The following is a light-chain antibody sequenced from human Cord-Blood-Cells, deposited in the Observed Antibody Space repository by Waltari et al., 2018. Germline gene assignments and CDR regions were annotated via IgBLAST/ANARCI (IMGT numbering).Light chain of an antibody. J-gene: IGKJ2*01. CDR3: QQYYSTPYT. CDR2: WAS. V-gene: IGKV4-1*01. Sequence: DIVMTQSPDSLAVSLGERAPINCKSSQSVLYSSNNKNNLAWYPQKPGQPPKLPIYWASTRESGVPDRFSGSGSGTDFTLTISSLQAEDVAVYYCQQYYSTPYTFGQGTKLEIK. CDR1: QSVLYSSNNKNN.